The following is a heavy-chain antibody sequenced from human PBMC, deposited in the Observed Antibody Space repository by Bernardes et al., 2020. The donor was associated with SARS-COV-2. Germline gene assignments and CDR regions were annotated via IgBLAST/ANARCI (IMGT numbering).Heavy chain of an antibody. D-gene: IGHD3-3*01. V-gene: IGHV1-24*01. Sequence: ASVKVCCKVSGSTLSFFSIHWVRQTPGKGLEWIGGYNPADGETMFAQKLQGRATMSEDTSTDTAYMELTSLKSEDTATYFCAILVRGGAFDAWGQGTKVTVSS. J-gene: IGHJ3*01. CDR1: GSTLSFFS. CDR2: YNPADGET. CDR3: AILVRGGAFDA.